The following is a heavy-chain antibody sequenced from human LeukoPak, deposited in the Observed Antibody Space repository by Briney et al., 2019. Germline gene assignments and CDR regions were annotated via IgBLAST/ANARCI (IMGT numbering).Heavy chain of an antibody. CDR2: MNPNSGNT. Sequence: ASVKVSCKASGYTFTSYDINWVRQATGQGLEWMGWMNPNSGNTGYAQKFQGRVTMTRNTPISTAYMELSSLRSEDTAVYYCARTYSRYWYFDLWGRGTLVTVSS. J-gene: IGHJ2*01. D-gene: IGHD6-13*01. CDR1: GYTFTSYD. V-gene: IGHV1-8*01. CDR3: ARTYSRYWYFDL.